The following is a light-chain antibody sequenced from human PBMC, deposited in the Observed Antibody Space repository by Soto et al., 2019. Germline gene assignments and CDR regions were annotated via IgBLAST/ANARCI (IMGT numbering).Light chain of an antibody. Sequence: DIQMTQSPSSLSASVGDRVTITCWASQSIRGYLNWYQQKVGKAPKLLIYTTFNLESGVPSRFSGSGSGTDFTLTINALQPEDFASYYCQQSFSSPQTFGQGTKVEIK. CDR3: QQSFSSPQT. V-gene: IGKV1-39*01. CDR2: TTF. CDR1: QSIRGY. J-gene: IGKJ1*01.